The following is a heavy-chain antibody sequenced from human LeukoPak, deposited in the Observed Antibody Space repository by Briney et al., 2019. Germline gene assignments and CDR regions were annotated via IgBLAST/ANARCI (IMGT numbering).Heavy chain of an antibody. CDR3: ARASDITMIVVVPHHFDY. Sequence: SETLSLTCTVSGGSISSYYWSWIRQPPGKGLEWIGYIYYSGSTNYNPSLKSRVTISVDTSKNQFSLKLSSVTAADTAVYYCARASDITMIVVVPHHFDYWGQGTLVTVSS. CDR1: GGSISSYY. V-gene: IGHV4-59*12. D-gene: IGHD3-22*01. CDR2: IYYSGST. J-gene: IGHJ4*02.